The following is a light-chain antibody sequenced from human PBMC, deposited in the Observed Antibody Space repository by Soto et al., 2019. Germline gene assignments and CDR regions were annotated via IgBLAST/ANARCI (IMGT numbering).Light chain of an antibody. Sequence: DIVMTQSPLSLPVTPGEPASISCRSSQSLLHSNGYTYLDWYLQKPGQSQQLLLDLGSNRASGVPDRFSGSGSGTDFTLKISRVEAEDVGLYYCMQALQAPRTFGQRTLLVIK. J-gene: IGKJ5*01. V-gene: IGKV2-28*01. CDR2: LGS. CDR3: MQALQAPRT. CDR1: QSLLHSNGYTY.